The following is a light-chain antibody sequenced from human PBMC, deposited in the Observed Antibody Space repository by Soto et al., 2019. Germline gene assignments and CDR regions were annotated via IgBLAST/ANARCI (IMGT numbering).Light chain of an antibody. CDR2: AAS. CDR3: LQAYYYPRR. J-gene: IGKJ1*01. CDR1: QDIRSW. V-gene: IGKV1-12*01. Sequence: IQVTLSPASVSSQVVDTVTITCRASQDIRSWLAWYQQKPGKAPNLLISAASNLQSGVPSRFSGRGSGTDFTLTIWSLHPEDFAPYYCLQAYYYPRRFGEVTNV.